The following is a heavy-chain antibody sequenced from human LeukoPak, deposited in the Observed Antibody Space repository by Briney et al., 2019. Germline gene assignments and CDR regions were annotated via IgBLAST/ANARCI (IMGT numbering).Heavy chain of an antibody. Sequence: GESLKISCKGSGYTFTSYWIGWVRQMPGKGLEWMGIIYPGDSDARYSPSFQGQVTISADKSINTAYLQWSSLRASATAMYYCARATTVVTSRWFDPWGQGTLVTVSS. J-gene: IGHJ5*02. CDR2: IYPGDSDA. CDR3: ARATTVVTSRWFDP. V-gene: IGHV5-51*01. CDR1: GYTFTSYW. D-gene: IGHD4-23*01.